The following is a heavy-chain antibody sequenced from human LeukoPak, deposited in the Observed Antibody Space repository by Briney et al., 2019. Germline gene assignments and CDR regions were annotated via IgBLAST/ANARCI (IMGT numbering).Heavy chain of an antibody. CDR1: RGSISSYY. CDR2: IYYSGST. CDR3: VRLVGGDIDY. D-gene: IGHD5-12*01. J-gene: IGHJ4*02. V-gene: IGHV4-59*12. Sequence: PSETLSLTCTVSRGSISSYYWSWIRQPPGKGLEWIGYIYYSGSTNYNPSLKSRVTISVDTSKNQFSLQLNSVTPEDTAVYYCVRLVGGDIDYWGQGTLVTVSS.